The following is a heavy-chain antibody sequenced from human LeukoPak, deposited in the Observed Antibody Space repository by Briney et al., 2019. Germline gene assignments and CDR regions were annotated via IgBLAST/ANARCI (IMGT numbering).Heavy chain of an antibody. V-gene: IGHV3-7*01. D-gene: IGHD3-10*01. CDR3: ARDLVRGVRSLFDY. Sequence: GGSLRLSCAASGFTFSSYGMSWVRQAPGKGLEWVANIKQDGSEKYYVDSVKGRFTISRDNAKNSLYLQMNSLRAEDTAVYYCARDLVRGVRSLFDYWGQGTLVTVSS. CDR2: IKQDGSEK. CDR1: GFTFSSYG. J-gene: IGHJ4*02.